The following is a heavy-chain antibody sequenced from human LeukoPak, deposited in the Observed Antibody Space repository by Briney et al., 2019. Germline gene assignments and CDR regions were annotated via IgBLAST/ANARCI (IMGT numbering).Heavy chain of an antibody. CDR2: FDPEDVET. D-gene: IGHD1-1*01. J-gene: IGHJ3*02. CDR3: ATPKTTNHDAFDI. V-gene: IGHV1-24*01. Sequence: GVSLRVSSTVSGYTLAELSIHCVRQAPGKPRGWMGGFDPEDVETIYAQKFQARVTMTEDTSTHTAYMALSSVRSEDTAVYYCATPKTTNHDAFDIWGPGTTVPVS. CDR1: GYTLAELS.